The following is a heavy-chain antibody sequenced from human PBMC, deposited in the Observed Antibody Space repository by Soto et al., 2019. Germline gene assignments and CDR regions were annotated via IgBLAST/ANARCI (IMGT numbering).Heavy chain of an antibody. V-gene: IGHV3-21*02. D-gene: IGHD3-10*01. CDR2: ITSSNTYI. Sequence: EVQLVESGGGLVKPGGSLRLSCAASGFTFSSYSMSWVRQAPGEGLEWVSSITSSNTYIDYGDSVKGRFAISRDNAXXSVYLQMNSCRAEDRAVYFGARDTNYYGSGSGVGYWGQGTLVTVSS. CDR3: ARDTNYYGSGSGVGY. CDR1: GFTFSSYS. J-gene: IGHJ4*02.